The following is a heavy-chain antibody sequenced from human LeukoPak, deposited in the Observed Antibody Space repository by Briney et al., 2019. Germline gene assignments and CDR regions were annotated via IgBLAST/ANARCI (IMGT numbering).Heavy chain of an antibody. D-gene: IGHD3-22*01. Sequence: SQTLSLTCAISGDSVSSNSAAWNWIRQSPSRGLEWLGRTYYRSKWYNDYAVSVKSRITINPDTSKNQFSLQLNSVTPEDTAVYYCANTGTYYYDSSGYKPLDYWGQGTLVTVSS. V-gene: IGHV6-1*01. J-gene: IGHJ4*02. CDR3: ANTGTYYYDSSGYKPLDY. CDR2: TYYRSKWYN. CDR1: GDSVSSNSAA.